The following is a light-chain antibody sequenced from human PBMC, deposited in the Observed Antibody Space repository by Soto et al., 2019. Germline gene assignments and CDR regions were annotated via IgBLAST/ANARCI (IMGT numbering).Light chain of an antibody. Sequence: QSVLPQPPSASGTPGQRVTISCSGSSSNIGSHTVNWYQHLPGTAPKLLIYSNDQRPSGVPDRFSGSKSGTSASLAISGLQSEDEAEYYCATWDDSLNGFVFGTGTKVTVL. V-gene: IGLV1-44*01. CDR1: SSNIGSHT. CDR2: SND. CDR3: ATWDDSLNGFV. J-gene: IGLJ1*01.